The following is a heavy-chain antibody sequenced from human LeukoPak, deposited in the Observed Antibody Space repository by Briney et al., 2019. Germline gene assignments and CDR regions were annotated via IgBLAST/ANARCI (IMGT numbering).Heavy chain of an antibody. J-gene: IGHJ6*02. Sequence: PGGSLRLSCAASGFTFSSYSMNWARQAPGKGLEWVSYISSSTSTIYYADSVKGRFTISKDNAKNSLYLQMNSLRAEDTALYHCARNNGMDVWGQGTTVIVSS. V-gene: IGHV3-48*04. CDR3: ARNNGMDV. CDR1: GFTFSSYS. CDR2: ISSSTSTI.